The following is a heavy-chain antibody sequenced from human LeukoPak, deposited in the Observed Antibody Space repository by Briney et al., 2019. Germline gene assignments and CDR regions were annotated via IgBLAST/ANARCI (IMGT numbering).Heavy chain of an antibody. CDR1: VYTFTGYY. CDR2: SNPNSGGT. D-gene: IGHD2-15*01. J-gene: IGHJ4*02. CDR3: ARAPYCSGGSCYYHFDY. V-gene: IGHV1-2*02. Sequence: ASVKVSCKASVYTFTGYYMHWVRQAPGQGLEWMGWSNPNSGGTNYAQKFQGRVTMTRDTSISTAYMELSRLRSDDTAVYYCARAPYCSGGSCYYHFDYWGQGTLVTVSS.